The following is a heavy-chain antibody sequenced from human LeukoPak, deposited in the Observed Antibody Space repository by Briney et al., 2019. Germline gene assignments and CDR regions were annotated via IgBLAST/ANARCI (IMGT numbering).Heavy chain of an antibody. D-gene: IGHD3-22*01. CDR1: GGSFSGYY. CDR3: ARGPTYYYDSSGYGAFDI. V-gene: IGHV4-34*01. Sequence: SETLSLTCAVYGGSFSGYYWSWIRQPPGKGLEWIGEINHSGSTNYNPSLKSRVTMSVDTSKNQFSLKLSSVTAADTAVYYCARGPTYYYDSSGYGAFDIWGQGTMVTVSS. CDR2: INHSGST. J-gene: IGHJ3*02.